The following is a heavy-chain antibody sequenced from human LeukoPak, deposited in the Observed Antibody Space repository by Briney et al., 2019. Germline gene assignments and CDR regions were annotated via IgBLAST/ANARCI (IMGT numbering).Heavy chain of an antibody. J-gene: IGHJ6*02. CDR3: VEATDYYGMDF. D-gene: IGHD1-26*01. CDR2: MNTNSGNT. CDR1: GYTFTSYD. V-gene: IGHV1-8*01. Sequence: ASVKVSCKASGYTFTSYDINWVRQAPGPGLEWMGWMNTNSGNTSYAQKFQGRVTMTRNTSISTAYMELSSLRSEDTAVYYCVEATDYYGMDFWGQGTTVTVSS.